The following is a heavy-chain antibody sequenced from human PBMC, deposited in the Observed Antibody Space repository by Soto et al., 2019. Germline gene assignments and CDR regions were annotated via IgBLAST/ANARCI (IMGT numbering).Heavy chain of an antibody. CDR2: IYYSGST. J-gene: IGHJ6*03. CDR1: GGSISSSSYY. D-gene: IGHD4-17*01. CDR3: ARHGYDYGDYGGVEYYYYMDV. Sequence: QLQLQESGPGLVKPSETLSLTCTVSGGSISSSSYYWGWIRQPPGKGLEWIGSIYYSGSTYYNPSLKSRVTISVDTSKNQFSLKLSSVTAADTAVYYCARHGYDYGDYGGVEYYYYMDVWGKGTTVTVSS. V-gene: IGHV4-39*01.